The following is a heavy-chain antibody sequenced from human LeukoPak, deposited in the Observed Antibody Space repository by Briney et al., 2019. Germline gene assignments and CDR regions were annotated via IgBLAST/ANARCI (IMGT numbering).Heavy chain of an antibody. J-gene: IGHJ3*02. V-gene: IGHV4-59*11. CDR3: ARDPTTVTKGLDI. D-gene: IGHD4-17*01. Sequence: SETLSVTRTVSGGSFSSHYWSWIRQPRGKGLEWIGYISYIGSTNYNPSLKSRVTISVDTSKNQFSLKLSSVTAADTAVYYCARDPTTVTKGLDIWGQGTMVTVSS. CDR1: GGSFSSHY. CDR2: ISYIGST.